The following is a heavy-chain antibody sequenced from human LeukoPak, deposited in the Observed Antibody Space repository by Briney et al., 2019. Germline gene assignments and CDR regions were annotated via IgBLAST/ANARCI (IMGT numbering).Heavy chain of an antibody. V-gene: IGHV1-2*02. J-gene: IGHJ4*02. CDR2: IKPNGGGT. Sequence: GASVNVSCKASGYTFSDNYMHWVRQAPGQGLEYMGWIKPNGGGTKYAQKFQGRVTMTRDTSISTAYMELNRLRSDDTAVYFCARGTWFGDSLGTDFWCQGTLVIVTS. CDR3: ARGTWFGDSLGTDF. CDR1: GYTFSDNY. D-gene: IGHD3-10*01.